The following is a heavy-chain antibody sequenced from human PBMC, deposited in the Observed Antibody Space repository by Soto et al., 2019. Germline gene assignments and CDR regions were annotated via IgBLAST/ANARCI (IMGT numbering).Heavy chain of an antibody. CDR2: IYYSGST. D-gene: IGHD2-2*03. CDR3: ASGDGSD. CDR1: GGSISSGCYY. J-gene: IGHJ4*02. Sequence: QVQLQESGPGLVKPSQTLSLTCAVSGGSISSGCYYWSWIRQRPGKGLEWIGYIYYSGSTYYNPSLKSRVTISVDTSNNQFSLKLGAVTAADTSVCYCASGDGSDWGQGTLVTVSS. V-gene: IGHV4-31*11.